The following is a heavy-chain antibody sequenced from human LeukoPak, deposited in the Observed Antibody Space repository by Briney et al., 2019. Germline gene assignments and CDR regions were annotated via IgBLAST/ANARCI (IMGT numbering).Heavy chain of an antibody. CDR2: IYYTGST. J-gene: IGHJ3*02. CDR3: ARRLNAFDI. Sequence: SETLSLTCTVSGGSINSATYYWSCIRQHPGKGLEWIGYIYYTGSTYYNPSLKSRVTMSVDTSKNQFSLKLSSVTAADTAVYYCARRLNAFDIWGQGTLVTVSS. CDR1: GGSINSATYY. V-gene: IGHV4-31*03. D-gene: IGHD6-25*01.